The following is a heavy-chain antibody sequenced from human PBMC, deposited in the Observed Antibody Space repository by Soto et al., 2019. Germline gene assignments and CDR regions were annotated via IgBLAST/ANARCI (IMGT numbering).Heavy chain of an antibody. CDR2: ISPGGSIK. CDR1: DFTFNNNA. V-gene: IGHV3-23*01. D-gene: IGHD4-4*01. CDR3: AKRRDGYSIDY. J-gene: IGHJ4*02. Sequence: GGSLRLSCAASDFTFNNNAMAWVGQAPGKGLEWVSSISPGGSIKFYADSVKGRFTISRDNSKNMVSLQMSSLRAEDTAIYYCAKRRDGYSIDYWGQGALVTVSS.